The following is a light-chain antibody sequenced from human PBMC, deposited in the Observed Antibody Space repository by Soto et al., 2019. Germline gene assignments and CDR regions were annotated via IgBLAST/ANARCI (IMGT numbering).Light chain of an antibody. J-gene: IGKJ4*01. CDR3: QQYDNLPLT. CDR2: DAS. Sequence: DIQMTQSPSSLSASVGDRVTITCQASQDISNYLNWYQQKPGKAPKLLIYDASNLETGVPSRFSGSGSGTDFTFTISRVGGEGSAGGYCQQYDNLPLTFGGGTKVEIK. V-gene: IGKV1-33*01. CDR1: QDISNY.